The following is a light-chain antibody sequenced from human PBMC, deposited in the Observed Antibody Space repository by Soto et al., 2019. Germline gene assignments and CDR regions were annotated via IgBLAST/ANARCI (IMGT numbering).Light chain of an antibody. CDR3: QQRSNWPLT. CDR2: DAS. J-gene: IGKJ4*01. CDR1: QSVSSY. V-gene: IGKV3-11*01. Sequence: IVLTQSPATMSLIIGERAALYCRASQSVSSYLAWYQQKPGQAPRLLIYDASNRATGIPARFSGSGSGTDFTLTISSLEPEDFAVYYCQQRSNWPLTFGGGIKVDI.